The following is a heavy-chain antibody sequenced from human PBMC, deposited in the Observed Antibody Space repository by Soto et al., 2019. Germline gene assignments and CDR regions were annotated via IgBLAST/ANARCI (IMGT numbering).Heavy chain of an antibody. D-gene: IGHD1-1*01. CDR1: GFTISGKKY. CDR2: LYDIDGS. J-gene: IGHJ3*01. V-gene: IGHV3-53*01. Sequence: DVQLVESGGGLIQPGESLRLSCGAFGFTISGKKYVAWVRQAPGKGLEWVSALYDIDGSFYADSVKGRFTTSSYSSKTTVYLQMNDLRPDDTAVYYCATWHEREHAYDVWGLGTTVTVSS. CDR3: ATWHEREHAYDV.